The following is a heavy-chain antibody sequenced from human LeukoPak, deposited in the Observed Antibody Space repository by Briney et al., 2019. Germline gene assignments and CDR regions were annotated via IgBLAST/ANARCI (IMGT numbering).Heavy chain of an antibody. D-gene: IGHD3-10*01. CDR3: ARGIDGALDY. Sequence: GGSMRLSCAASGFTFSSYAMSWVRQAPGKGLEWVSAISGSGGSTHYADSVKGRFTISRENSQNTLFLQMTSLRPDDTAIYYCARGIDGALDYWGQGILVTVSS. J-gene: IGHJ4*02. CDR2: ISGSGGST. CDR1: GFTFSSYA. V-gene: IGHV3-23*01.